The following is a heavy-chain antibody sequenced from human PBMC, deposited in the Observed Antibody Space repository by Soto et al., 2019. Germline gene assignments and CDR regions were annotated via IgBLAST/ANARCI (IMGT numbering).Heavy chain of an antibody. CDR1: GFIFGDFY. J-gene: IGHJ4*02. V-gene: IGHV3-11*05. D-gene: IGHD5-18*01. CDR3: ARDRDTYGHGFFDY. CDR2: ISGTTNYR. Sequence: VGPLRLSCAASGFIFGDFYMTWIRQAPGKGLEWISEISGTTNYRNYADSVKGRFTVSRENAKNTLYLEMNSLRAEDTAVYFCARDRDTYGHGFFDYWGQGALVTVSS.